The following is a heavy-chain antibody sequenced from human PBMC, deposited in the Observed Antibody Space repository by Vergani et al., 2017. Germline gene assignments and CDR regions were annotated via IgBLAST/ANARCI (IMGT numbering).Heavy chain of an antibody. Sequence: QVKLQESGPGLVKPSETLSLTCTVSGASSTNGGCDWNWIRQPPGKGPEWIGYIFPSGNSDYNPSLKNRVSISLDKSKNQFSLWVNSVTDADTAVYYCGRVADFCGLGSRLLDLWGQGSLVTGSS. CDR1: GASSTNGGCD. J-gene: IGHJ5*02. CDR3: GRVADFCGLGSRLLDL. V-gene: IGHV4-61*08. CDR2: IFPSGNS. D-gene: IGHD3-10*01.